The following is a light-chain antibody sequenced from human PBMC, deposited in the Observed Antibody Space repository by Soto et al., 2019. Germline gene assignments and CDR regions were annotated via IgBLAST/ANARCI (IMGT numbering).Light chain of an antibody. J-gene: IGKJ2*01. CDR3: HQYDSLPYT. Sequence: EIVLTQSPGTLSLSPGERATLSCRASQSVGSTYLAWYQQKLGQAPRLLIYGASNRADGIPGKFSGSGSGTDFTLTISRLGPEDFAVYYCHQYDSLPYTFGRGTKLEIK. V-gene: IGKV3-20*01. CDR1: QSVGSTY. CDR2: GAS.